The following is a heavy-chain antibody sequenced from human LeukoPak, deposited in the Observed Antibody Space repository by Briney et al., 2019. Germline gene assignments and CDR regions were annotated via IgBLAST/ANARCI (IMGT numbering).Heavy chain of an antibody. CDR2: INPNSGGT. CDR1: GYTFTGYY. CDR3: ARDIGGVIVVVVAATSGFDY. V-gene: IGHV1-2*02. Sequence: ASVKVSCKASGYTFTGYYMHWVRQAPGQGLEWMGWINPNSGGTNYAQKFQGRVTMTRDTSISTAYMELSRLRSDDTAVYYCARDIGGVIVVVVAATSGFDYWGQGTLVTVSS. J-gene: IGHJ4*02. D-gene: IGHD2-15*01.